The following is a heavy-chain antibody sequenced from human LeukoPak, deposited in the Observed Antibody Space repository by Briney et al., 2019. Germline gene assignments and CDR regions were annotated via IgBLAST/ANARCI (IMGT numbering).Heavy chain of an antibody. V-gene: IGHV3-23*01. CDR3: AKGIPTVTTYFDY. D-gene: IGHD4-17*01. Sequence: PGGSLRLSCAASGFTFSSYAMSWVRQAPGKGLEWVSTIRGSGSTTYYADSVKGRFTISRDNSKNTLYLQMNSPRAEDTAIYYCAKGIPTVTTYFDYWGQGTLVTVSS. J-gene: IGHJ4*02. CDR1: GFTFSSYA. CDR2: IRGSGSTT.